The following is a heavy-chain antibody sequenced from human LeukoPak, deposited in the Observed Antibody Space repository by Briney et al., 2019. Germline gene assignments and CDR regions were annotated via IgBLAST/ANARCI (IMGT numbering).Heavy chain of an antibody. CDR3: ARGEEITFGGVIVIPDY. V-gene: IGHV1-8*01. Sequence: ASVKVSCKASGYTFTSYDINWVRQATGQGLEWMGWMNPNSGNTGYAQKFQGRVTMTRNTSISTAYMELSSLRSEDTAVYYCARGEEITFGGVIVIPDYWGQGTLVTVSS. J-gene: IGHJ4*02. CDR1: GYTFTSYD. CDR2: MNPNSGNT. D-gene: IGHD3-16*02.